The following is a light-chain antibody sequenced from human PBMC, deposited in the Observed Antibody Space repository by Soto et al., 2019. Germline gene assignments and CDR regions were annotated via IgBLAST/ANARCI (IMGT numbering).Light chain of an antibody. J-gene: IGKJ1*01. Sequence: EIVMTQSPATLSVSPGERATLSCRASQSVSSNLAWYQQKPGQAPRLLIYGASTRATGIPARFSGSGSGTVFTLTISSLQSEDVAVYYCQQYNNWPPWACGQGTKVEIK. CDR1: QSVSSN. V-gene: IGKV3-15*01. CDR2: GAS. CDR3: QQYNNWPPWA.